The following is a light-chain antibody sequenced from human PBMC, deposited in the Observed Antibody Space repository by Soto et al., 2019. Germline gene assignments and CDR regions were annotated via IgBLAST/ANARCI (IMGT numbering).Light chain of an antibody. CDR3: GTWDSTLSVWV. J-gene: IGLJ3*02. CDR2: DNN. Sequence: QSVLTQPPSVSAAPGEKVTISCSGPTPYIGDNYMSWYQQFPGAAPTLLIYDNNKRPSGIPDRFSGFKFGTSGALDITGLQTGDEADYFCGTWDSTLSVWVFGGGTKLTVL. V-gene: IGLV1-51*01. CDR1: TPYIGDNY.